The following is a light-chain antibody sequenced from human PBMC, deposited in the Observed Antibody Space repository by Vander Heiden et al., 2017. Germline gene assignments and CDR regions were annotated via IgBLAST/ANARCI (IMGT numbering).Light chain of an antibody. CDR2: AAS. V-gene: IGKV1-8*01. CDR3: QQNDSYHPYT. J-gene: IGKJ2*01. Sequence: AIRMTQSPSSFSASTGDRVTITCRASQGISSYLAWYQQKPGKAPKLLIYAASTLQSGVPSRFSDSGYGTEFTLTISCRQSEDSAPYYCQQNDSYHPYTFGQGTKLEIK. CDR1: QGISSY.